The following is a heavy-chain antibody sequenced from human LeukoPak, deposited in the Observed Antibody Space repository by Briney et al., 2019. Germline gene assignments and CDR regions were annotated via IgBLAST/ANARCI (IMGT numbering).Heavy chain of an antibody. CDR2: IYYSGST. J-gene: IGHJ4*02. CDR3: AGLPAGFYSFDY. V-gene: IGHV4-30-4*01. CDR1: GGSISSGDYY. Sequence: SETLSLTCTVSGGSISSGDYYWSWIRQPPGKGLEWLGYIYYSGSTYYNPSLKSRVTISVDTSKNQFCLKLSSVTAAETAVYYCAGLPAGFYSFDYWGPGTLVTVSS.